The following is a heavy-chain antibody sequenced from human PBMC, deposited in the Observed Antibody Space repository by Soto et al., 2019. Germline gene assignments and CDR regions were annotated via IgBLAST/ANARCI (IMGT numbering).Heavy chain of an antibody. J-gene: IGHJ4*02. D-gene: IGHD2-2*01. CDR3: ARAFLRDQLPPYSFDY. V-gene: IGHV3-53*01. Sequence: GGSLSLSCAASGVTVSSNYMSWVRQAPGKGLEWVSVIYSGGSTYYADSVKGRFTISRDNSKNTLYLQMNSLRAEDTAVYYCARAFLRDQLPPYSFDYWGQGTLVTVSS. CDR2: IYSGGST. CDR1: GVTVSSNY.